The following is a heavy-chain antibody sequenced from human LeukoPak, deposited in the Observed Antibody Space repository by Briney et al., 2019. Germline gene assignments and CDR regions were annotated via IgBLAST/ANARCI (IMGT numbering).Heavy chain of an antibody. J-gene: IGHJ3*02. D-gene: IGHD5-18*01. CDR2: IYSGGST. CDR3: ARFVLGYSYGEVAFDI. Sequence: PGGSLRLSCAVSGFTVSSHYMNWVRQAPGKGLEWVSAIYSGGSTYYADSVKGRFTISRDNSKNTVYLQMNSLRAEDTAVYYCARFVLGYSYGEVAFDIWGQGTMVTVPS. CDR1: GFTVSSHY. V-gene: IGHV3-66*01.